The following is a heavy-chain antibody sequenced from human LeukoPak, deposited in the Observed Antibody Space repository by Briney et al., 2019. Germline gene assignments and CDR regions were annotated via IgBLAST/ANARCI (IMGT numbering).Heavy chain of an antibody. V-gene: IGHV1-69*13. CDR1: GGTFSSYA. CDR2: IIPIFGTA. CDR3: ARGGYYGSGSYLIPFDY. D-gene: IGHD3-10*01. Sequence: SVKVSCKASGGTFSSYAISWVRQAPGQGLEWMGGIIPIFGTANYAQKFQGRVTITADESTSTAYMELSSLRSDDTAVYYCARGGYYGSGSYLIPFDYWGQGTLVTVSS. J-gene: IGHJ4*02.